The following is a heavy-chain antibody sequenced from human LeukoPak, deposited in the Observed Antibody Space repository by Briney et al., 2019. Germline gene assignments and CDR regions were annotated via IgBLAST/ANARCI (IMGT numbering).Heavy chain of an antibody. CDR1: GFTFSGSA. J-gene: IGHJ5*02. CDR2: IRSKANSYAT. CDR3: TRREPNNWFDP. D-gene: IGHD1-14*01. Sequence: GGSLRLSCAASGFTFSGSAMHWVRQASGKGLEWVGRIRSKANSYATAYAASVKGRFTISRDDSKNTAYLQMNSLKTEDTAVYYCTRREPNNWFDPWGQGTLVTVSS. V-gene: IGHV3-73*01.